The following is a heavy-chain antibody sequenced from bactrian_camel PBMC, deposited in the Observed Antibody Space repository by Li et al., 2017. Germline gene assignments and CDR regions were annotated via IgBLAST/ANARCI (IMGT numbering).Heavy chain of an antibody. J-gene: IGHJ4*01. CDR1: GYTYNNHC. V-gene: IGHV3S53*01. CDR3: AKELYEFDY. CDR2: FDRGGSA. Sequence: HVQLVESGGGSVQAGGSLRLACAASGYTYNNHCMGWFRQAPGKEREAVASFDRGGSARYADSAKGRFSISKDNTKNMLYLQLNSLKTEDTATYYCAKELYEFDYWGQGTQVTVS.